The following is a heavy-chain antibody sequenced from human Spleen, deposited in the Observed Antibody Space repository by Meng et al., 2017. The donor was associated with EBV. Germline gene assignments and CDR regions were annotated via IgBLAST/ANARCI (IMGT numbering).Heavy chain of an antibody. V-gene: IGHV3-21*01. J-gene: IGHJ4*02. D-gene: IGHD5-12*01. CDR2: ISSGSAYI. CDR1: GFPLSDYS. CDR3: ARESMLEYDGYEMLRHYFDL. Sequence: EVQLVESGVGLVKPGGSLRLSCAASGFPLSDYSMNWIRQAPGKGLEWVSTISSGSAYIYYADSVKGRFTVSRDNAKNSLYLQVTTLRAEDTAVYYCARESMLEYDGYEMLRHYFDLWGQGTLVTVSS.